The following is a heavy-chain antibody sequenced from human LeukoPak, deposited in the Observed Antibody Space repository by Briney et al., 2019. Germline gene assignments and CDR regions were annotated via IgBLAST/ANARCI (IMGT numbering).Heavy chain of an antibody. CDR1: GYTLTELS. CDR3: ARAGPMYYYDSSGYYGSFDY. V-gene: IGHV3-21*01. D-gene: IGHD3-22*01. CDR2: ISSSSSYI. J-gene: IGHJ4*02. Sequence: HGASVKVSCKVSGYTLTELSMHWVRQAPGKGLEWVSSISSSSSYIYYADSVKGRFTISRDNAKNSLYLQMNSLRAEDTAVYYCARAGPMYYYDSSGYYGSFDYRGQGTLVTVSS.